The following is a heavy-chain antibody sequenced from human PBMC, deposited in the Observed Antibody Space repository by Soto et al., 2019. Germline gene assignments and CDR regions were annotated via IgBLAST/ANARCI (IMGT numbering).Heavy chain of an antibody. CDR1: GFTFSSYS. J-gene: IGHJ6*02. CDR2: ISSSSSYI. V-gene: IGHV3-21*01. CDR3: ARDLASWDVDIVATDYGMDV. D-gene: IGHD5-12*01. Sequence: GGSLRLSCAASGFTFSSYSMNWVRQAPGKGLEWVSSISSSSSYIYYADSVKGRFTISRDNAKNSLYLQMNSLRAEDTAVYYCARDLASWDVDIVATDYGMDVWGQGTTVTVSS.